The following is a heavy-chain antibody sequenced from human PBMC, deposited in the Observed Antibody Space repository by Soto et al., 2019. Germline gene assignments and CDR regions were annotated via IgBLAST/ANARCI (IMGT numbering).Heavy chain of an antibody. J-gene: IGHJ6*02. CDR2: IIPIFGTA. V-gene: IGHV1-69*13. D-gene: IGHD1-26*01. Sequence: RASVKVSCKASGGTFSSYAISWVRQAPGQGLEWMGGIIPIFGTANYAQKFQGRVTITADESTSTAYMELSSLRSEDTAVYYCGRHRGSLVGANYSGMDVWGQGTTVPVSS. CDR1: GGTFSSYA. CDR3: GRHRGSLVGANYSGMDV.